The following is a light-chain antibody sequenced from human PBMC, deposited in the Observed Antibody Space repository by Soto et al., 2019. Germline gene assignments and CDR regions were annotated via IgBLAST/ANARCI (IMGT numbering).Light chain of an antibody. CDR3: QQYDYWPRT. J-gene: IGKJ1*01. V-gene: IGKV3-15*01. CDR1: QSISSS. CDR2: GAS. Sequence: EIVMTQSPATLSVSPGESATLSCRASQSISSSKLAWYQQKPGQAPRLLKYGASNWATGIPARFSGSGSGTEFTLTISSLQSEDFAVYYCQQYDYWPRTFGQGTKVEIK.